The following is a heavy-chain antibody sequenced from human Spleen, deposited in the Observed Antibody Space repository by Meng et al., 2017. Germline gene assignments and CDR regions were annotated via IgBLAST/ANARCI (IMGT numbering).Heavy chain of an antibody. CDR2: INHSSST. V-gene: IGHV4-34*01. CDR1: GGSFIDYY. CDR3: ARGPTTMAHDFDY. D-gene: IGHD4-11*01. J-gene: IGHJ4*02. Sequence: QLLLQEWSAVELQPPGTLVHRCLYAGGSFIDYYWSWILHPPGKGLEWIGEINHSSSTNYNQSLESRASISVDTSQNTLSLKLSSVTAADSAVYFCARGPTTMAHDFDYWGQGTLVTVSS.